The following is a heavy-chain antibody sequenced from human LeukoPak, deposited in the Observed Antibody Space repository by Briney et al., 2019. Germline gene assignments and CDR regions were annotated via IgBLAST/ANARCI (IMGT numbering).Heavy chain of an antibody. D-gene: IGHD2-2*01. CDR1: GFTFSSYE. Sequence: PGGSLRLSCAASGFTFSSYEMNWVRQAPGKGLEWVSYISSSGSTIYYADSVKGRFTISRDNAKNSLYLQMNSLRAEDTAVYYCASPLVDDAFDIWGQGTMVTVSS. J-gene: IGHJ3*02. CDR3: ASPLVDDAFDI. V-gene: IGHV3-48*03. CDR2: ISSSGSTI.